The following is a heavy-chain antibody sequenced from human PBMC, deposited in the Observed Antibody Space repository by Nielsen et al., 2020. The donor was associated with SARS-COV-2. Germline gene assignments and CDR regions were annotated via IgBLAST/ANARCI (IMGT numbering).Heavy chain of an antibody. CDR2: ISGSGGST. V-gene: IGHV3-23*01. D-gene: IGHD7-27*01. CDR1: GFTVSSNY. CDR3: AKDRDLGTIDY. J-gene: IGHJ4*02. Sequence: GESLKISCAASGFTVSSNYMSWVRQAPGKGLEWVSAISGSGGSTYYADSVKGRFTISRDNSKNTLYLQMNSLRAEDTAVYYCAKDRDLGTIDYWGQGTLVTVSS.